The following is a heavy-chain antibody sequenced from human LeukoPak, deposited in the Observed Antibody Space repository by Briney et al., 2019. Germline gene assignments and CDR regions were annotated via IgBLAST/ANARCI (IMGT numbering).Heavy chain of an antibody. V-gene: IGHV3-30*18. J-gene: IGHJ5*02. Sequence: GGSLRLSCAASGFTSSNYGMHWVRQAPGKGLEYMAVISHDGNSAYYADSVRGRFSISRDNSKNTLYLQMNSLRTDDTAVYYCAKGGGSFYLPFDPWGQGALVTVSS. CDR2: ISHDGNSA. D-gene: IGHD1-26*01. CDR3: AKGGGSFYLPFDP. CDR1: GFTSSNYG.